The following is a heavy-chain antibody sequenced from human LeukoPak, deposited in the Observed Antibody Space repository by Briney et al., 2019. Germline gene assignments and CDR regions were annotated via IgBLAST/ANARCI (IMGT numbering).Heavy chain of an antibody. D-gene: IGHD6-13*01. CDR1: GFNFRSYN. V-gene: IGHV3-48*02. Sequence: GGSLRLSCAASGFNFRSYNMHWVRQAPGRGLEWVSFINRRSDTISYADSVKGRFTISRDNAKNSLFLQMNSLRDEDTAAYYCVRDSNWAFDYWGQGTLVTVSS. CDR2: INRRSDTI. CDR3: VRDSNWAFDY. J-gene: IGHJ4*02.